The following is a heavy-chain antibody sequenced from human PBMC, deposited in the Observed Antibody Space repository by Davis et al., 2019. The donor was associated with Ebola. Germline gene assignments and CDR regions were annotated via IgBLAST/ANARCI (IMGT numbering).Heavy chain of an antibody. V-gene: IGHV6-1*01. CDR1: GDSVSISSGG. J-gene: IGHJ6*04. D-gene: IGHD5-18*01. CDR3: ARGWLRAGMDV. CDR2: TYYSSKWYN. Sequence: PSETLSLTCAVSGDSVSISSGGYNWIRQSPSRGLEWLGRTYYSSKWYNDYAVSVKSRITINPDTSKNQFSLQLNSVTPEDTALYYCARGWLRAGMDVWGEGTTVTVSS.